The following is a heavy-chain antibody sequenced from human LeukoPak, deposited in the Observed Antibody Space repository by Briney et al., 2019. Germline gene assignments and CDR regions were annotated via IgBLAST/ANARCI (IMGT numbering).Heavy chain of an antibody. Sequence: SETLSLTCTVSGGSISSSSYYWGWVRQPPGKGLEWIGSIYYSGGTYCNPSLKTRVTISVDTSKNQFSLKLSSVTAADTAVYYCARSYYYDSSGYYTYYYYGMDVWGQGTTVTVSS. CDR3: ARSYYYDSSGYYTYYYYGMDV. D-gene: IGHD3-22*01. CDR1: GGSISSSSYY. CDR2: IYYSGGT. J-gene: IGHJ6*02. V-gene: IGHV4-39*07.